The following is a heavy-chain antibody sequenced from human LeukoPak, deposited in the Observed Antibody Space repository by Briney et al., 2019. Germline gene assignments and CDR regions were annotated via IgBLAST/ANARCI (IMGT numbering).Heavy chain of an antibody. D-gene: IGHD3-16*01. V-gene: IGHV3-23*01. CDR1: GFTFSSYG. J-gene: IGHJ4*02. CDR2: ISGSGGST. Sequence: GGSLRLSCAASGFTFSSYGMSWVRQAPGKGLEWVSAISGSGGSTYYADSVKGRFTISRDNSKNTVSLQMESLRAEDTALYYCAKDYAVGSIDYWGQGTLVTVSS. CDR3: AKDYAVGSIDY.